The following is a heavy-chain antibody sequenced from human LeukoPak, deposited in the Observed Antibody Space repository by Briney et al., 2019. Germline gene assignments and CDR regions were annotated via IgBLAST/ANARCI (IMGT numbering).Heavy chain of an antibody. V-gene: IGHV3-74*01. CDR1: GFTFSSHW. J-gene: IGHJ4*02. CDR3: ARDLSGAYYPELFDY. Sequence: GGSLRLSCAASGFTFSSHWMHWVRQAPGKGLVWVSRINSDGSSTTYADSVKGRFTISRDNAKNTLYLQMNIPRAEDTAMYYCARDLSGAYYPELFDYWGQGTLVTVSS. D-gene: IGHD3-22*01. CDR2: INSDGSST.